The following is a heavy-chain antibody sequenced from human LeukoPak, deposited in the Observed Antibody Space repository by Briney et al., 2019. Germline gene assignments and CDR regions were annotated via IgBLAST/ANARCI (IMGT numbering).Heavy chain of an antibody. J-gene: IGHJ4*02. D-gene: IGHD1-26*01. CDR1: GFTFSSYW. CDR2: IKQDGSEK. Sequence: GGSLRLSCAASGFTFSSYWMSWVRQAPGKVLEWVANIKQDGSEKYYADSVKGRFTISRDNAKNSLYLQMNSLRAEDTAVYYCARDSRLVGATGGNDYWGQGTLVTVSS. CDR3: ARDSRLVGATGGNDY. V-gene: IGHV3-7*01.